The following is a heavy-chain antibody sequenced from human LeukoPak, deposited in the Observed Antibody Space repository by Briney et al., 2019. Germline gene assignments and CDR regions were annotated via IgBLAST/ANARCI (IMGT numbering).Heavy chain of an antibody. Sequence: GASMTVSCTASGYTFTINYIHWVRQAPGQGLEWMGMIYPRDGSTSYAQKFQGRVTVTRDTSTSTVHMELSGLRSEDTAVYYCARDQEGFDYWGQGTLVTVSS. J-gene: IGHJ4*02. CDR3: ARDQEGFDY. CDR2: IYPRDGST. CDR1: GYTFTINY. V-gene: IGHV1-46*01.